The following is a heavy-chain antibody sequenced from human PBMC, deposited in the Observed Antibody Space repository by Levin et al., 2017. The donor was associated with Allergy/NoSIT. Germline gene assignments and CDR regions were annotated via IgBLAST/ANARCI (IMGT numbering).Heavy chain of an antibody. Sequence: SETLSLTCTVSGGSISSRSYGWGWIRQSPVKGLEWIGTIYYSGTTYYNPTLKSRVTISLDTSKNQFSLNLSSVTAADTAVYYCARRVQYSSSWSFDYWGQGTLVTVSS. CDR2: IYYSGTT. CDR3: ARRVQYSSSWSFDY. J-gene: IGHJ4*02. V-gene: IGHV4-39*01. CDR1: GGSISSRSYG. D-gene: IGHD2-2*01.